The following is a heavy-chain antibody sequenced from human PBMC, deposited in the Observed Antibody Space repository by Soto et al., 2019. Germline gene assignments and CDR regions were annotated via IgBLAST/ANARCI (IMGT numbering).Heavy chain of an antibody. V-gene: IGHV1-2*02. CDR1: GYTFTGYY. CDR2: INPNSGGT. D-gene: IGHD2-15*01. CDR3: ARAPGESADCSGGSCYSIAFDI. Sequence: ASVKVSCKASGYTFTGYYMHWVRQAPGQGLEWMGWINPNSGGTNYAQKFQGRVTMTRDTSISTAYMELSRLRSDDTAVYYCARAPGESADCSGGSCYSIAFDIWGQGTMVTVSS. J-gene: IGHJ3*02.